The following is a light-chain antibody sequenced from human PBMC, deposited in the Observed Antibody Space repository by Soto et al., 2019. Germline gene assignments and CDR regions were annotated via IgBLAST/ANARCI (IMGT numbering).Light chain of an antibody. CDR1: QRISNF. CDR2: DAS. Sequence: EIGLTQSPATLYFSPGERATLSCRASQRISNFLAWYQQKPGQAPRLLIYDASKRATDIPDMFIGSGSGTDFTLTISSLEPEDFAVYYCHRRSNWPPFTFGGGTKVEI. V-gene: IGKV3-11*01. CDR3: HRRSNWPPFT. J-gene: IGKJ4*01.